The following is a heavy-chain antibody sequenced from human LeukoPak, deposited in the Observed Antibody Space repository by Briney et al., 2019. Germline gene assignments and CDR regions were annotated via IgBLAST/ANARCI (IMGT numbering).Heavy chain of an antibody. CDR1: GGTFSSYA. CDR3: ARDTERPYCSSTSCYGAFDI. CDR2: IIPIFGTA. Sequence: ASVKVSCKASGGTFSSYAISWVRQAPGQGLEWMGGIIPIFGTANYAQKFPGRVTITADESTSTAYMELSSLRSEDTAVYYCARDTERPYCSSTSCYGAFDIWGQGTMVTVSS. V-gene: IGHV1-69*13. D-gene: IGHD2-2*01. J-gene: IGHJ3*02.